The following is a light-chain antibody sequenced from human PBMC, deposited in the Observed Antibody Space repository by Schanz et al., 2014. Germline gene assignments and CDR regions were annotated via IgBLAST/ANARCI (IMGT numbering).Light chain of an antibody. Sequence: EIVLTQSPATLSVSPGQRATLSCRASQSVGSNLAWYHQQPGQAPRLLIYDASSRATGIPDRFSGRGSGTDFTLTISGLEPEDSAVYYCQQRSDWPPIFTFGPGTTVHLK. CDR1: QSVGSN. CDR2: DAS. J-gene: IGKJ3*01. V-gene: IGKV3-11*01. CDR3: QQRSDWPPIFT.